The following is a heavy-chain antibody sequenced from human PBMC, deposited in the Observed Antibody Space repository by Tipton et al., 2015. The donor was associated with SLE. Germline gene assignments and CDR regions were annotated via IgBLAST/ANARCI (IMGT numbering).Heavy chain of an antibody. CDR1: GGTFSTYA. V-gene: IGHV1-69*05. J-gene: IGHJ4*02. D-gene: IGHD3-16*01. CDR3: ARETGEEGFDY. Sequence: QSGPEVKKPGSSVTVSCKASGGTFSTYAINWVRQAPGQGLEWMGGIIPIFGTANYAQKFQGRVTITTDESTSTAYMELSSLRSEDTAVYYCARETGEEGFDYWGRGTLVTVSS. CDR2: IIPIFGTA.